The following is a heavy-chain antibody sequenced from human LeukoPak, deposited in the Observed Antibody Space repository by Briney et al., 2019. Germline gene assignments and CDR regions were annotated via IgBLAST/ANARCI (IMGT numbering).Heavy chain of an antibody. V-gene: IGHV4-4*02. J-gene: IGHJ5*02. D-gene: IGHD5-18*01. CDR2: IYHSGST. CDR3: ARERGYSYGSSWFDP. Sequence: PSETKSLTCAVSGGSISSSNWWSRVRQPPGKGLEWIGEIYHSGSTNYNPSLKSRVTISVDKSKDQFSLKLSSVTAADTAVYYCARERGYSYGSSWFDPWGQGTLVTVSS. CDR1: GGSISSSNW.